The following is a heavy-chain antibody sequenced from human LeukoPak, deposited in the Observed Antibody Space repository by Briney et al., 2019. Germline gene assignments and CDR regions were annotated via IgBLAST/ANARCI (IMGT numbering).Heavy chain of an antibody. CDR1: GFTFDEYT. CDR2: ISWDGGST. J-gene: IGHJ6*03. V-gene: IGHV3-43*01. Sequence: PGGSLRLSCAASGFTFDEYTMHWVRQAPGKCLEWVPLISWDGGSTYYADSVKGRFTISRDNSKNSLYLQMNSLRTEDTALYYCAKGNYYYMDVWGKGTTVTVSS. CDR3: AKGNYYYMDV.